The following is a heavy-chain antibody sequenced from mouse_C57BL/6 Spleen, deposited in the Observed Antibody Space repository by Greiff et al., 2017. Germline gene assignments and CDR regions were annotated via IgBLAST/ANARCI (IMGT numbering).Heavy chain of an antibody. CDR1: GYTFTGYW. V-gene: IGHV1-9*01. CDR3: ARERGTYYSNCWYFDV. J-gene: IGHJ1*03. CDR2: ILPGSGST. Sequence: QVQLKESGAELMKPGASVKLSCKATGYTFTGYWLEWVKQRPGHGLEWIGEILPGSGSTNYNEKFKGKATFTAATSSNTAYMQLSSLTTEDSAIYYCARERGTYYSNCWYFDVWGTGTTVTVSS. D-gene: IGHD2-5*01.